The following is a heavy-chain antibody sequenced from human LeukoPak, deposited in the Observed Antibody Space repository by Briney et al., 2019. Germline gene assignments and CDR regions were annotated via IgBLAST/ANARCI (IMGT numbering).Heavy chain of an antibody. D-gene: IGHD5-18*01. J-gene: IGHJ4*02. CDR2: ISYDGSNK. Sequence: GGSLRLSWPAPGFTLSSYAMHGVGQAPAKGRGWVAVISYDGSNKYYADSVKGRFTISRDNSKNTLYLQMNSLRAEDTAVYYCASPYSYGPFDYWGQGTLVTVSS. V-gene: IGHV3-30*04. CDR3: ASPYSYGPFDY. CDR1: GFTLSSYA.